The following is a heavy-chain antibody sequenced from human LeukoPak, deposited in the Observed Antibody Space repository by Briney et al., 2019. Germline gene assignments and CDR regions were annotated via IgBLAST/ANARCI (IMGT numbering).Heavy chain of an antibody. Sequence: PSETLSLTCTVSGASISSYYWSWIRQPAGKGLEWIGRIYTSGSTNYNPSLKSRVTMSVDTSENQFSLKLSSVTAADTAVYYCAREREDIKLMLYAYYFDYWGQGTLVTVSS. CDR1: GASISSYY. V-gene: IGHV4-4*07. CDR2: IYTSGST. J-gene: IGHJ4*02. D-gene: IGHD2-8*01. CDR3: AREREDIKLMLYAYYFDY.